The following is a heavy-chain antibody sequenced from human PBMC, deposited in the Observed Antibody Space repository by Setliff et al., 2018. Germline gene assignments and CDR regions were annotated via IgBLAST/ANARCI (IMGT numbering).Heavy chain of an antibody. V-gene: IGHV4-59*08. Sequence: SETLSLTCTVSGGSISSYYWSWIRQPPGKGLEWIGSIHYSGSTNYNPSLKSRLTISVDTAKTQFSLRLISVTAADTAIYYCARGLNSVSWTFAYWGQGSLVTVSS. CDR2: IHYSGST. CDR1: GGSISSYY. D-gene: IGHD2-15*01. CDR3: ARGLNSVSWTFAY. J-gene: IGHJ4*02.